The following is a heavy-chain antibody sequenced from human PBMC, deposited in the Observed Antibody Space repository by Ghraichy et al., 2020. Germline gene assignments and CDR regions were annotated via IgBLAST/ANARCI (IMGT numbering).Heavy chain of an antibody. CDR1: GFTFSSYA. CDR3: ARDQRLDSSGWYVPWFDP. V-gene: IGHV3-30-3*01. D-gene: IGHD6-19*01. CDR2: ISYDGSNK. J-gene: IGHJ5*02. Sequence: GGSLRLSCAASGFTFSSYAMHWVRQAPGKGLEWVAVISYDGSNKYYADSVKGRFTISRDNSKNTLYLQMNSLRAEDTAVYYCARDQRLDSSGWYVPWFDPWGQGTLVTVSS.